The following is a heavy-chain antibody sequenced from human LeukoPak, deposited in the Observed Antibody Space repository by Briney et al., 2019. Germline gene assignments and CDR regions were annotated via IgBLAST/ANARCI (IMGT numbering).Heavy chain of an antibody. CDR1: GGSISGSSYY. CDR3: ASGDGYNPFDY. D-gene: IGHD5-24*01. CDR2: IYYSGST. J-gene: IGHJ4*02. V-gene: IGHV4-61*01. Sequence: SETLSLTCTVSGGSISGSSYYWSWIRQPPGKGLEWIGYIYYSGSTNYNPSLKSRVTISVDTSKNQFSLKLSSVTAADTAVYYCASGDGYNPFDYWGQGTLVTVSS.